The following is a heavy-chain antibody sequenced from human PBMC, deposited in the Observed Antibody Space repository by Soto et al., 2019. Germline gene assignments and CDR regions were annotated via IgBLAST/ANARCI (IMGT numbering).Heavy chain of an antibody. CDR3: AREAYYYDF. CDR1: GYTFTNYD. CDR2: MNPNSGNT. D-gene: IGHD3-16*01. V-gene: IGHV1-8*01. Sequence: QVHLVQSGAEVRKPGASVKVSCKTSGYTFTNYDVNWVRQATGQGLEWMGWMNPNSGNTGYAQKFQGRVTKTRNTSTSTAYMELSSLRSEDTAVYYCAREAYYYDFWGQGTLVTVSS. J-gene: IGHJ4*02.